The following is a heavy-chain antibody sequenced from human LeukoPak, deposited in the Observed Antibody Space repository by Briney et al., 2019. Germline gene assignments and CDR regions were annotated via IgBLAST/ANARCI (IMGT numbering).Heavy chain of an antibody. CDR1: GFTFSSYI. V-gene: IGHV3-48*02. CDR3: ARVRAIVSADFDY. D-gene: IGHD2-2*01. Sequence: GGSLRLSCAASGFTFSSYIMNGVRQAPGKGLEWVSYISSSSSTIYYADSVKGRFTISRYNAKNSLYLQMNSLRDEDTAVYYCARVRAIVSADFDYWGQGTLVTVSS. J-gene: IGHJ4*02. CDR2: ISSSSSTI.